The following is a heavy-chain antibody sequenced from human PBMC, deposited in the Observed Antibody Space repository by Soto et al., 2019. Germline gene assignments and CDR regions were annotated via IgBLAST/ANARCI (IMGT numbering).Heavy chain of an antibody. CDR1: GFTFSSYA. V-gene: IGHV3-30-3*01. CDR3: ARDLEFQNLYYYSYGMDV. D-gene: IGHD3-10*01. Sequence: QVQLVESGGGVVQPGRSLRLSCAASGFTFSSYAMHWVRQAPGKGLEWVAVISYDGSNKYYADSVKGRFTISRDNSKNTRYLQMNSLRAEDTAVYYCARDLEFQNLYYYSYGMDVWGQGTKVNVSS. J-gene: IGHJ6*02. CDR2: ISYDGSNK.